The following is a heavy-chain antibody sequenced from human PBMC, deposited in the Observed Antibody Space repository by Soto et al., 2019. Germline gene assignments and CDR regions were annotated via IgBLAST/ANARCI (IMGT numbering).Heavy chain of an antibody. Sequence: EGSLRLSCSASGFTFSSYGMHWVRQAPGKGLEWVAVISYDGSNKYYADSVKGRFTISRDNSKNTLYLQMNSLRAEDTAVYYCATGYRERIFDYWGQGTLVTVPS. CDR3: ATGYRERIFDY. V-gene: IGHV3-30*03. D-gene: IGHD3-16*02. J-gene: IGHJ4*02. CDR1: GFTFSSYG. CDR2: ISYDGSNK.